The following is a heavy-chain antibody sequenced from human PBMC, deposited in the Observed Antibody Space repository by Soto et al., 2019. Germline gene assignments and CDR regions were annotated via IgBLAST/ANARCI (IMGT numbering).Heavy chain of an antibody. Sequence: PSETLSLTCGVSGDSITTYKWWTWVRQTPGKGLEWIGEIYDSGNTRYNPSLKSRVTISKDTSKNEPSLKLNSVTVADTAVYYCATCQLGEYYYAMDIWGQGTTVTVSS. CDR3: ATCQLGEYYYAMDI. D-gene: IGHD7-27*01. CDR1: GDSITTYKW. CDR2: IYDSGNT. V-gene: IGHV4-4*02. J-gene: IGHJ6*02.